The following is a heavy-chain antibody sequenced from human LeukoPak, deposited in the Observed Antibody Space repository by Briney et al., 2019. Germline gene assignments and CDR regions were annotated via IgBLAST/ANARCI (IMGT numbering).Heavy chain of an antibody. V-gene: IGHV3-23*01. CDR3: AKWLTFSISSGATFDY. D-gene: IGHD2-21*01. J-gene: IGHJ4*02. CDR2: ISGTGATT. Sequence: GGSLRLSCAASGFAFSTYAMNWVRQAPGKGLEWVSAISGTGATTYYADSVKGRFTISRDDSKNTLYLQMNSLRAEDTAIYYCAKWLTFSISSGATFDYWGQGSLVTVSS. CDR1: GFAFSTYA.